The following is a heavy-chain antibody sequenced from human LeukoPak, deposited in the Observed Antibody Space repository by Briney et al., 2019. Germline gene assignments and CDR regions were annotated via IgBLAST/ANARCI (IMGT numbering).Heavy chain of an antibody. CDR2: MNPNSGNT. J-gene: IGHJ6*02. V-gene: IGHV1-8*01. Sequence: ASVKVSCKASGYTFTSYDINWVRQATGQGLEWMGWMNPNSGNTGYAQKFQGGVTMTRNTSISTAYMELSSLRSEDTAVYYCARGRTRYYDFWSGYYDPREYYYYYGMDVWGQGTTVTVSS. CDR1: GYTFTSYD. D-gene: IGHD3-3*01. CDR3: ARGRTRYYDFWSGYYDPREYYYYYGMDV.